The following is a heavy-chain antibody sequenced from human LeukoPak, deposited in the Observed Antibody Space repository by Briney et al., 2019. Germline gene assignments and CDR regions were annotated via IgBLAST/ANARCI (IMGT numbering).Heavy chain of an antibody. D-gene: IGHD3-10*01. CDR3: ARLPRYSGPNDAFDI. CDR2: IYPGDSDT. V-gene: IGHV5-51*01. CDR1: GYSYTGYW. J-gene: IGHJ3*02. Sequence: RGESLKISCKSSGYSYTGYWIGWVRQMPGKGLEWMGIIYPGDSDTRYSPSFQGQVTISADKSISTAYLQWSSLKASDTAMYYCARLPRYSGPNDAFDIWGQGTMVTVSS.